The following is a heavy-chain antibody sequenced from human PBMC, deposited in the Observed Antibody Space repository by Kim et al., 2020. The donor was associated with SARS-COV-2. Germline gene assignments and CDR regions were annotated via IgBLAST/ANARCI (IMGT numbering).Heavy chain of an antibody. Sequence: SETLSLTCTVSGGSISSGGYYWSWIRQHPGKGLEWIGYIYYSGSTYYNPSLKSRVTISVDTSKNQFSLKLSSVTAADTAVYYCARDPRGSRLGMDVWGQGTTVTVSS. V-gene: IGHV4-31*03. D-gene: IGHD6-13*01. CDR3: ARDPRGSRLGMDV. CDR2: IYYSGST. CDR1: GGSISSGGYY. J-gene: IGHJ6*02.